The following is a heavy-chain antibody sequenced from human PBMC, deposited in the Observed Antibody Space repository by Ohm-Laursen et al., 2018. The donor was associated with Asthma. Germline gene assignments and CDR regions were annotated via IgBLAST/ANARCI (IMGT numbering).Heavy chain of an antibody. CDR1: GFTFSSYA. Sequence: SLRLSCTASGFTFSSYAMSWVRQAPGKGLEWVSGISSSGGGTYYADNVKGRFTISRDNSKNTLYLQMNSLRAEDTAVYYCAKDLGTVTKGYFDYWGQGTLVTVSS. CDR2: ISSSGGGT. CDR3: AKDLGTVTKGYFDY. D-gene: IGHD4-17*01. V-gene: IGHV3-23*01. J-gene: IGHJ4*02.